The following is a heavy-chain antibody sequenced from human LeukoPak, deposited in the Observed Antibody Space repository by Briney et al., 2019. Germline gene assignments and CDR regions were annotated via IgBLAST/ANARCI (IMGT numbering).Heavy chain of an antibody. V-gene: IGHV3-30-3*01. D-gene: IGHD4-17*01. CDR1: GFTFSSYA. CDR2: ISYDGSNK. Sequence: GGSLRLSCAASGFTFSSYAMHWVRQAPGKGLEWVAVISYDGSNKYYADSVKGRFTISRDNSKNTLYLQMNSLRAEDTAVYYCAREEGTLTTPNFDSGGQGTLVTVSS. J-gene: IGHJ4*02. CDR3: AREEGTLTTPNFDS.